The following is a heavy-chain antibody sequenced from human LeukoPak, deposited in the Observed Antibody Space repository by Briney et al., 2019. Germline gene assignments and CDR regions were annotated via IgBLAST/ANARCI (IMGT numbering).Heavy chain of an antibody. Sequence: SETLSLTCTVSGGSISSSSYYWGWIRQPPGKGLEWIGSIYYSGTTYYNPSLKSRVTISVDTSKNQFSLKLSSVTATDTAVYYCARRTTGTHADAFDIWGQGTKVTVSS. J-gene: IGHJ3*02. V-gene: IGHV4-39*01. CDR3: ARRTTGTHADAFDI. CDR2: IYYSGTT. D-gene: IGHD1-1*01. CDR1: GGSISSSSYY.